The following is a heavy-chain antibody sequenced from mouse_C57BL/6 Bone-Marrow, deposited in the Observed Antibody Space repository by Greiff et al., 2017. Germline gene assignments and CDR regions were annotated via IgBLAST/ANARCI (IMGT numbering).Heavy chain of an antibody. CDR2: IDPSDSYT. CDR1: GYTFTSYW. V-gene: IGHV1-69*01. CDR3: AREGIIVPYYFDY. Sequence: QVQLQQPGAELVMPGASVKLSCKASGYTFTSYWMHWVKQRPGQGLEWIGEIDPSDSYTNYNQKFKGKSTLTVDKSSSTAYMQLSSLTSEDSAVYYCAREGIIVPYYFDYWGQGTTLTVSS. J-gene: IGHJ2*01. D-gene: IGHD2-4*01.